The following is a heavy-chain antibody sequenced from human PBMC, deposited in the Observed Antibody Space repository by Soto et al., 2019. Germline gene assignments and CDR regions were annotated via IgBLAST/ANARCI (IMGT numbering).Heavy chain of an antibody. CDR2: IYMNGNT. CDR1: GGSIGLYY. Sequence: SGTLSLTCTVSGGSIGLYYWSWIRQPAGKGLEWIGRIYMNGNTNYNPSFRSRVTMSVDTSKNQLSLRLTSMTAADTAVYYCARDRGVVTAIDAFDIWGQGTMVTVSS. J-gene: IGHJ3*02. V-gene: IGHV4-4*07. CDR3: ARDRGVVTAIDAFDI. D-gene: IGHD2-21*02.